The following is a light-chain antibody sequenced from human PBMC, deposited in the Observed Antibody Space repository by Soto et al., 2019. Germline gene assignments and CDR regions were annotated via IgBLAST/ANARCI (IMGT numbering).Light chain of an antibody. V-gene: IGLV2-23*02. CDR1: SSDVGSYNL. CDR2: EVS. CDR3: CSYAGSMV. J-gene: IGLJ2*01. Sequence: QSALTQPASVSGSPGQSITISCTGTSSDVGSYNLVSWYQQHPGKAPKLMIYEVSKRPSGVSNRFSGSKSGNTASLTISGLQAGDEADYYCCSYAGSMVFGGGTKLTVL.